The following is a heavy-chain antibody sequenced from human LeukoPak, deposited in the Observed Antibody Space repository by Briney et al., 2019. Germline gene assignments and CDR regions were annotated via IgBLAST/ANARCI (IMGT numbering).Heavy chain of an antibody. CDR1: GGSISSYY. D-gene: IGHD6-13*01. Sequence: SETLSLTCTVSGGSISSYYWSWIRQPAEKGLEWIGYIYYSGSTNYNPSLKSRVTISVDTSKNQFSLKLNSVTAADTAVYYCARHVYSSSWYIYYYGMDVWGQGTTVTVSS. V-gene: IGHV4-59*08. CDR3: ARHVYSSSWYIYYYGMDV. CDR2: IYYSGST. J-gene: IGHJ6*02.